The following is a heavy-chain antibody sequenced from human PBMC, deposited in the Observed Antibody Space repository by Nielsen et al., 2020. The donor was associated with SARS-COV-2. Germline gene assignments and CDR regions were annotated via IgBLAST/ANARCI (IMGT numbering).Heavy chain of an antibody. V-gene: IGHV3-15*01. CDR1: GFTFSNAW. CDR2: IKSKTDGGTT. J-gene: IGHJ6*02. Sequence: GESLKISCAASGFTFSNAWMSWVRKATGKGLEWVGRIKSKTDGGTTDYAAPVKGRFTISRDDSKNTLYLQMNSLRAEDTAVYYCAKDYDYYYGMDVWGQGTTVTVSS. CDR3: AKDYDYYYGMDV.